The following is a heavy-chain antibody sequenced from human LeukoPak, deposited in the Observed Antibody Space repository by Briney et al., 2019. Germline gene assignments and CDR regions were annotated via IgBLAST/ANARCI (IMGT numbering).Heavy chain of an antibody. Sequence: KPSETLSLICAVYGGSFSGYYWSWIRQPPGKGLEWIGEINHSGSTNYNPSLRSRVTISVDTSKNQFSLKLSSVTAADTAVYYCARGRTGDYWGQGTLVTVSS. V-gene: IGHV4-34*01. CDR3: ARGRTGDY. CDR2: INHSGST. D-gene: IGHD7-27*01. CDR1: GGSFSGYY. J-gene: IGHJ4*02.